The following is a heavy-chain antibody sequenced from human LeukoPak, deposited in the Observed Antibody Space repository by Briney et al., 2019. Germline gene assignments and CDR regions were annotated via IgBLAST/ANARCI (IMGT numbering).Heavy chain of an antibody. CDR2: ISGSGGST. J-gene: IGHJ2*01. D-gene: IGHD1-7*01. CDR3: ARAGGGPTTLYWYFDL. Sequence: PGGSLRLSCAASGFTFSSYGMSWVRQAPGKGLEWVSAISGSGGSTFYADSVKGRFTISRDNSKNTLYLQMNSLRADDTAVYYCARAGGGPTTLYWYFDLWGRGTLVTVSS. CDR1: GFTFSSYG. V-gene: IGHV3-23*01.